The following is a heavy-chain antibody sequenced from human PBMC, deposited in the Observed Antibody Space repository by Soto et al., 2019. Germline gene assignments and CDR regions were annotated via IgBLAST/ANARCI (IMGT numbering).Heavy chain of an antibody. J-gene: IGHJ4*02. CDR3: AKSRYSDSSGDFYDY. CDR1: AFTFNNYA. V-gene: IGHV3-23*01. Sequence: EVQLLESGGGLVQPGGSLSLSCAASAFTFNNYAMSWVRQAPGKGLEWVSGIGGSGRTTYYADSVKGRFTISRDNSNSSLFLQMNSMRADDTAVYYCAKSRYSDSSGDFYDYWGQGTLVTVSS. D-gene: IGHD3-22*01. CDR2: IGGSGRTT.